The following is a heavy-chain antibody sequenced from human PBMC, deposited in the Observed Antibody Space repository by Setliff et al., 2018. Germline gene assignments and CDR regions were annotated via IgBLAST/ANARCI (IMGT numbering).Heavy chain of an antibody. CDR2: IYSGGST. CDR3: ARERYFWSGYHN. Sequence: PGGSLRLSCAASGFTVSSNYMSWVRQGPGRGLEWVSVIYSGGSTYYADSVKGRFTISRDNSKNSLYLQMNSLRAEDTAVYYCARERYFWSGYHNWGQGTLVTVSS. CDR1: GFTVSSNY. V-gene: IGHV3-66*01. D-gene: IGHD3-3*01. J-gene: IGHJ4*02.